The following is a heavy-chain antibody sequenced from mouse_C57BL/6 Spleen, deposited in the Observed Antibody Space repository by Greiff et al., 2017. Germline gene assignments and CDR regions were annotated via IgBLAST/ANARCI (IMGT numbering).Heavy chain of an antibody. Sequence: EVKLMESGGGLVKPGGSLKLSCAASGFTFSSYAMSWVRQTPDKRLEWVATISDGGSYTYYPDNVKGRFTISRDNAKNNLYLQMSHLKSEDTAMXYCARGDGNSHYYAMDYWGQGTSVTVSS. CDR2: ISDGGSYT. V-gene: IGHV5-4*03. J-gene: IGHJ4*01. CDR1: GFTFSSYA. D-gene: IGHD2-1*01. CDR3: ARGDGNSHYYAMDY.